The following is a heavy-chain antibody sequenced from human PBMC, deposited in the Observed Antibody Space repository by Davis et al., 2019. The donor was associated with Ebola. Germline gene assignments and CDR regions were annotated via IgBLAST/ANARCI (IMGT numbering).Heavy chain of an antibody. Sequence: MPSETLSLTCTVSGGSISSYYWSWIRQPPGKGLEWIGYIYYSGSTNYNPSLKSRVTISVGTSKNQFSLKLSSVTAADTAVYYCARRRDYYDSSGLYFGMDVWGQGTTVTVSS. J-gene: IGHJ6*02. D-gene: IGHD3-22*01. CDR2: IYYSGST. CDR1: GGSISSYY. CDR3: ARRRDYYDSSGLYFGMDV. V-gene: IGHV4-59*12.